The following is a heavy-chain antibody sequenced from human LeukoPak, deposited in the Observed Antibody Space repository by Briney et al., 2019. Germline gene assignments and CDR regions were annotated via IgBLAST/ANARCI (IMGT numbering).Heavy chain of an antibody. D-gene: IGHD2-2*01. J-gene: IGHJ5*02. V-gene: IGHV1-18*01. CDR2: ISAYNGNT. CDR1: GYTFSSYG. Sequence: ASVKVSCKASGYTFSSYGISWVRQAPGQGLEWMGWISAYNGNTDYAQMVQGRVTMTTDTSTSTAYMEVRSLRSDDTAMYYCARDVGDIVTIPAAISVPWGQGTLVTVSS. CDR3: ARDVGDIVTIPAAISVP.